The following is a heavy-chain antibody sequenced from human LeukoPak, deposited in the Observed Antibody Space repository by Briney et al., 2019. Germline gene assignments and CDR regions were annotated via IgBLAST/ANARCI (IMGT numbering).Heavy chain of an antibody. V-gene: IGHV3-74*01. CDR1: GFTFSSYW. D-gene: IGHD5-24*01. J-gene: IGHJ4*02. CDR2: INSDGIST. Sequence: GGSLRLSCAASGFTFSSYWMHWVRQAPGKGLVWVSRINSDGISTSYPDSVKGRFTISRDNAKNTLYLQMNSLRAEDMAVYYCARGRDGYSDYWGQGTLVTVSS. CDR3: ARGRDGYSDY.